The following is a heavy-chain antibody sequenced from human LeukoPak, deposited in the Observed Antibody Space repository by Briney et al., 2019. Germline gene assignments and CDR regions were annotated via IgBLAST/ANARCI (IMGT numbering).Heavy chain of an antibody. V-gene: IGHV3-30-3*01. CDR3: AKDLNRGLPDY. D-gene: IGHD2-21*01. CDR2: ISYDGSNK. Sequence: GGSLRLSCAASGFSFSSYAMHWARQAPGKGLEWVAVISYDGSNKYDADSVKGRFTISRDNSKNTLYLQMNSLRAEDTAVYYCAKDLNRGLPDYWGQGTLVTVSS. CDR1: GFSFSSYA. J-gene: IGHJ4*02.